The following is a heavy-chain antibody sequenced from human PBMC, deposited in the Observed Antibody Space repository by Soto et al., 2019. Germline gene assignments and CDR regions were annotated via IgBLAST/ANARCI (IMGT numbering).Heavy chain of an antibody. CDR2: ISAYNGNK. D-gene: IGHD1-20*01. CDR1: GYTFRNYG. Sequence: ASVKVSCKASGYTFRNYGSSWVRQAPGQGLEWMGWISAYNGNKNYAQKFQDRVTMTTDKSTTTAYMQLGNLPSAYMAGYYCARDLDGVTGINGGIDVWGQGNTVTVYS. J-gene: IGHJ6*02. CDR3: ARDLDGVTGINGGIDV. V-gene: IGHV1-18*03.